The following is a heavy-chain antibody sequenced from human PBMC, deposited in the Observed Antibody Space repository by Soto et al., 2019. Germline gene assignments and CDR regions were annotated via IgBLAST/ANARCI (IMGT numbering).Heavy chain of an antibody. CDR2: VTSSSSSM. D-gene: IGHD3-22*01. J-gene: IGHJ4*02. V-gene: IGHV3-21*01. Sequence: SCAASGFTFNRYIMNWVRQAPGKGLEWVSSVTSSSSSMLYADSVKGRFTISRDDAKDSLFLQMNSLRADDTAVYYCAREADFASSGYVLDYWGQGTLVTVSS. CDR3: AREADFASSGYVLDY. CDR1: GFTFNRYI.